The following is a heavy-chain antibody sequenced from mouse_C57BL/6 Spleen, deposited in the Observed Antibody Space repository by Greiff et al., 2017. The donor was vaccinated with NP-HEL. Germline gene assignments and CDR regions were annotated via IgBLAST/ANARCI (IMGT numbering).Heavy chain of an antibody. CDR3: ARRDYYGSSYAMDY. J-gene: IGHJ4*01. D-gene: IGHD1-1*01. CDR2: ISYDGSN. CDR1: GYSITSGYY. Sequence: EVKLLESGPGLVKPSQSLSLTCSVTGYSITSGYYWNWIRQFPGNKLEWMGYISYDGSNNYNPSLKNRISITRETSKNQFFLKLNSVTTEDTATYYCARRDYYGSSYAMDYWGQGTSVTVSS. V-gene: IGHV3-6*01.